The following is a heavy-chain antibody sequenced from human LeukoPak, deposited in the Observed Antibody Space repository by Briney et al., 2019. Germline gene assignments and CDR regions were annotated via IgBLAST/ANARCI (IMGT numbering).Heavy chain of an antibody. CDR2: IYPGDSDT. Sequence: GESLKISCKGSGYSFTSYWIGWVRQMPGKGLEWMGIIYPGDSDTRYSPSFQGQVTISADKSISTAYLQWSSLKASDTAMYYCARGTGVRYCSNGVCYTSDYWGQGTLVTVSS. J-gene: IGHJ4*02. V-gene: IGHV5-51*01. CDR1: GYSFTSYW. CDR3: ARGTGVRYCSNGVCYTSDY. D-gene: IGHD2-8*01.